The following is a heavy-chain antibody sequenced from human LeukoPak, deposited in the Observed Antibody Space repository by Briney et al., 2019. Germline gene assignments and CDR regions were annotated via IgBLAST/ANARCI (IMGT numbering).Heavy chain of an antibody. CDR2: IYYSGST. Sequence: PSETLSLTCTVSGGSISSGDYYWSWIRQPPGKGLEWIGYIYYSGSTYYNPSLKSRVTISVDTSKNQFSLKLSSVTAADTAVYYCARGQLWPYYFDYWGQGTLVTVSS. CDR1: GGSISSGDYY. CDR3: ARGQLWPYYFDY. D-gene: IGHD5-18*01. J-gene: IGHJ4*02. V-gene: IGHV4-30-4*08.